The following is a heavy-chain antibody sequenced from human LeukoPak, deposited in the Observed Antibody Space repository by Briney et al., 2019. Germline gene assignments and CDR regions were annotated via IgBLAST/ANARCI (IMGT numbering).Heavy chain of an antibody. Sequence: AGGSLRLSGAASGFTFSSYSMTWVRQAPGKGLEWVSSISSSSSYIYYADSVKGRFTISRDNAKNSLYLQMNSLRAEDTAVYYCARTNRGQELADDYWGQGTLVTVSS. CDR2: ISSSSSYI. CDR1: GFTFSSYS. J-gene: IGHJ4*02. CDR3: ARTNRGQELADDY. V-gene: IGHV3-21*01. D-gene: IGHD6-13*01.